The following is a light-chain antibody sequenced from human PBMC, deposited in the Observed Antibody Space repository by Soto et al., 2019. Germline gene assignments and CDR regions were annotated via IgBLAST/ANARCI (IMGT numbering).Light chain of an antibody. V-gene: IGKV1-39*01. Sequence: DIQMTQSPSSLSASVGDRVTIPCRASQSISSYLNWYQQKPGKAPKLLIYAASSLQSGVPSRFSGSGSGTDFTLTISSLQPEDFATYYCQQSYSTPITFGQGRLLAV. J-gene: IGKJ5*01. CDR2: AAS. CDR1: QSISSY. CDR3: QQSYSTPIT.